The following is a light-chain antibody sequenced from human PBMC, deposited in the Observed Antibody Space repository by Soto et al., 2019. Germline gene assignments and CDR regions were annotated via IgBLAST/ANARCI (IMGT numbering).Light chain of an antibody. Sequence: EIVLTQSPGTLSSSPGERATLYCRASESVSSNYLAWYQQRPGQAPRLLIYAASNRARGIPDRFGGSGSGTDFTLTVSRLEPEDFAVDYCQQYGSAPWTCGQGTKV. CDR3: QQYGSAPWT. J-gene: IGKJ1*01. CDR1: ESVSSNY. V-gene: IGKV3-20*01. CDR2: AAS.